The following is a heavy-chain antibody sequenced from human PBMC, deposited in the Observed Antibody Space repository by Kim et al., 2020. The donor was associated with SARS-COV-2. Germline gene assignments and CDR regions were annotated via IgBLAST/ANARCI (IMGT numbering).Heavy chain of an antibody. D-gene: IGHD1-26*01. CDR3: VRAGATPVGGTTVYIMDV. J-gene: IGHJ6*02. Sequence: GGSLRLSCATSGFTFSDHFMDWVRQAPGKGLEWVGRSRNARSYTTEYAASVKGRFAISTDASKNSVFLQMNNLKIEDTAAYYCVRAGATPVGGTTVYIMDVWGQGTTVTVSS. CDR1: GFTFSDHF. CDR2: SRNARSYTT. V-gene: IGHV3-72*01.